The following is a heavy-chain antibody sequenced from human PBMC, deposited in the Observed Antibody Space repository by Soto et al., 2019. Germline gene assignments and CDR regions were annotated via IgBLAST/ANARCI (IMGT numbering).Heavy chain of an antibody. Sequence: EVQLLGSGGGLVRPGGSLRLSCAAPGFTFSSYAMSWVRQTPGKGLEWVSAIKAGGDDTYYADSVKGRFTISRDNSKNILYLQMNSLTGEDTAMYYCKRDVVASSPPGADYWGQGTLVTVSS. CDR1: GFTFSSYA. D-gene: IGHD5-12*01. J-gene: IGHJ4*02. CDR3: KRDVVASSPPGADY. CDR2: IKAGGDDT. V-gene: IGHV3-23*01.